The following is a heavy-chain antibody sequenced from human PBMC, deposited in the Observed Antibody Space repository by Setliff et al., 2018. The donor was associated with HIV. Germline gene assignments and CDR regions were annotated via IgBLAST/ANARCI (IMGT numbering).Heavy chain of an antibody. V-gene: IGHV5-51*01. CDR2: IYPGDSDT. J-gene: IGHJ4*02. CDR1: GYSFISYW. CDR3: ARQPRGYSYGDGVYLDY. D-gene: IGHD5-18*01. Sequence: GESLKISCKGSGYSFISYWIGWVRQMPGKGLEWMGIIYPGDSDTRYSPSFQGQVTISADKSISTAYLQWSSLRASDTATYYCARQPRGYSYGDGVYLDYWGQGTPVTVSS.